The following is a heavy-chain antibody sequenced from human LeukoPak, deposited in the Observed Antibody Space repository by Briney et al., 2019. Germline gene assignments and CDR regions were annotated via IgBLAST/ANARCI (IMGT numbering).Heavy chain of an antibody. V-gene: IGHV3-33*06. CDR2: IWSDGTHK. Sequence: GGSLRLSCAASGFTFNTYGMHWVRQAPGQGREWGAVIWSDGTHKYYSDSVKGRFTISRDNSKNTLYLETNSLRVEDTALYYCEKSRRESQTTVGNWGQGTLVTVSS. CDR3: EKSRRESQTTVGN. CDR1: GFTFNTYG. J-gene: IGHJ4*02. D-gene: IGHD1-14*01.